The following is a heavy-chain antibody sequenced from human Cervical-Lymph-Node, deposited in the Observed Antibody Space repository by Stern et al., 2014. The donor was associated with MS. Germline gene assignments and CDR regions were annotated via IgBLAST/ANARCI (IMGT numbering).Heavy chain of an antibody. CDR1: GGTFSSYE. Sequence: VQLGESGAEVKKPGSSVKVSCKASGGTFSSYEITWVRQAPGQGLEWMGGIIPTFDAPSYAQKFQDRVTISADESTNTAYLDLNGLKSDDTAIYFCARAYTYYSNSAGYWGQGTLVTVSS. D-gene: IGHD3-10*01. CDR3: ARAYTYYSNSAGY. J-gene: IGHJ4*02. V-gene: IGHV1-69*01. CDR2: IIPTFDAP.